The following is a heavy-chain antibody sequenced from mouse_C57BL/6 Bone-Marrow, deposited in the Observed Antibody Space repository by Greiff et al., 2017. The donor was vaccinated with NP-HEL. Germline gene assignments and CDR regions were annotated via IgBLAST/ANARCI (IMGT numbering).Heavy chain of an antibody. V-gene: IGHV5-6*02. CDR3: ARQSLYYYAMDY. Sequence: EVKLVESGGDLVKPGGSLKLSCAASGFTFSSYGMSWVRQTPDKRLEWVATISSGGSYTYYPDSVKGRFTISRDNAKNTLYLQMSSLKSEDTAMYYCARQSLYYYAMDYWGQGTSVTVSS. CDR1: GFTFSSYG. J-gene: IGHJ4*01. CDR2: ISSGGSYT.